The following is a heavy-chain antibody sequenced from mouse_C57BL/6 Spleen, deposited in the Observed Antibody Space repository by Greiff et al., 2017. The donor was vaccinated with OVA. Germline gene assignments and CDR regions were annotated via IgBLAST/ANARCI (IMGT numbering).Heavy chain of an antibody. V-gene: IGHV3-6*01. CDR2: ISYDGSN. CDR3: AREGVYYDYDGT. Sequence: EVQRVESGPGLVKPSQSLSLTCSVTGYSITSGYYWNWIRQFPGNKLEWMGYISYDGSNNYNPSLKNRISITRDTSKNQFFLKLNSVTTEDTATYYCAREGVYYDYDGTWGQGTLVTVSA. J-gene: IGHJ3*02. D-gene: IGHD2-4*01. CDR1: GYSITSGYY.